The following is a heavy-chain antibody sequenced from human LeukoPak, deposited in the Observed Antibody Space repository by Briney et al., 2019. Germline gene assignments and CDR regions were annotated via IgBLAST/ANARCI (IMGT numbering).Heavy chain of an antibody. CDR1: GYTFTSYY. CDR3: AREDIVVVVAATPSPFDP. V-gene: IGHV1-46*01. D-gene: IGHD2-15*01. J-gene: IGHJ5*02. CDR2: INPSGGST. Sequence: ASVKVSCKASGYTFTSYYMHWVRQAPGQGLEWMGIINPSGGSTSYAQKFQGIVTITRDTSTSTVYMELSSLRSEDTAVYYCAREDIVVVVAATPSPFDPWGQGTLFTVSS.